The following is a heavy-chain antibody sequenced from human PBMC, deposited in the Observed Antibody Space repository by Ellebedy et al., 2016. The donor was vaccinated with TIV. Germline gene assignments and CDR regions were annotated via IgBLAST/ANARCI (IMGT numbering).Heavy chain of an antibody. D-gene: IGHD1-26*01. CDR2: INSDGSSP. CDR3: ARDWDSPGDYYMDV. J-gene: IGHJ6*03. CDR1: GFTFRSYW. Sequence: GESLKISXVVSGFTFRSYWMHWVRQAPGKGLVWVSRINSDGSSPNYADSVKGRFTISRDNAKNTLYLQMNSLRAEDTAVYYCARDWDSPGDYYMDVWGKGTTVTVSS. V-gene: IGHV3-74*01.